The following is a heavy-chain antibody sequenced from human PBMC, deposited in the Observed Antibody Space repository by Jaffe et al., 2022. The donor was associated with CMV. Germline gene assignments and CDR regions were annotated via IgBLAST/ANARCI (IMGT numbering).Heavy chain of an antibody. Sequence: EVQLVESGGGLVKPGGSLRLSCAASGFTFSNAWMSWVRQAPGKGLEWVGRIKSKTDGGTTDYAAPVKGRFTISRDDSKNTLYLQMNSLKTEDTAVYYCTTDPLVTYSSGWYSDYYYYYMDVWGKGTTVTVSS. CDR3: TTDPLVTYSSGWYSDYYYYYMDV. D-gene: IGHD6-19*01. CDR1: GFTFSNAW. J-gene: IGHJ6*03. V-gene: IGHV3-15*01. CDR2: IKSKTDGGTT.